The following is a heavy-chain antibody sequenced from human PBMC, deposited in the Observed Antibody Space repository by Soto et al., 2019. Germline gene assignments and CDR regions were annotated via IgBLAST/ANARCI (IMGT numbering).Heavy chain of an antibody. V-gene: IGHV3-23*01. CDR1: GFTFTTYA. J-gene: IGHJ4*02. D-gene: IGHD6-13*01. CDR3: AKDWYDDS. Sequence: EVQLLESGGGLVQPGGSLRLSCAASGFTFTTYAMTWVRQAPGKGLEWLSAINTAGTTYYADSVKGRFTISRDNAKNTLYLQMNGLREEETAVYYCAKDWYDDSWGQGTLVTVSS. CDR2: INTAGTT.